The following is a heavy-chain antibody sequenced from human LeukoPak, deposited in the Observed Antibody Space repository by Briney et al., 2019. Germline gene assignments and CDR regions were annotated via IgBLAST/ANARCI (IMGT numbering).Heavy chain of an antibody. CDR3: ARHRGGSSPSVFDS. CDR1: GGSVSSSSYY. V-gene: IGHV4-39*01. CDR2: VYYSGST. Sequence: SSETLSLTCTVSGGSVSSSSYYWGWIRQPPGKGLEWIGSVYYSGSTYYNPSLKSRVTISADTSKNQFSLKMSSVTAADTTLFYCARHRGGSSPSVFDSWGQGTLVTVSS. D-gene: IGHD2-15*01. J-gene: IGHJ4*02.